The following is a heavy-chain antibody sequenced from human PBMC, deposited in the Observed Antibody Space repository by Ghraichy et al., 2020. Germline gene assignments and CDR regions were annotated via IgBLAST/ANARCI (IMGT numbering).Heavy chain of an antibody. V-gene: IGHV4-38-2*02. Sequence: SETLSLTCTVSGYSISSGYYWGWIRQPPGKGLEWIGSIYHSGNTYYNPSLKSRVTISVDTSKNQFSLKLSSVTAADTAVYYCARDSWYYYDSSGYYPFDYWGQGALVTVSS. CDR2: IYHSGNT. J-gene: IGHJ4*02. D-gene: IGHD3-22*01. CDR3: ARDSWYYYDSSGYYPFDY. CDR1: GYSISSGYY.